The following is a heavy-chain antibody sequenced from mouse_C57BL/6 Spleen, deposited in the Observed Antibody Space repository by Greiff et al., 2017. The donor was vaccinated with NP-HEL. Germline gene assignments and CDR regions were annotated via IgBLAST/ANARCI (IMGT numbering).Heavy chain of an antibody. J-gene: IGHJ1*03. Sequence: VQLQPPGAELVRPGSSVKVSCKASGYPFPSYWMHWVKQRPFKSLAWIGNIDPSDSETHYNQKFKDKATFTVDKSSSTAYMQLSSLTSEDSAVYYCARNYGSSGNFDVWGTGTTVTVSS. CDR1: GYPFPSYW. CDR2: IDPSDSET. V-gene: IGHV1-52*01. D-gene: IGHD1-1*01. CDR3: ARNYGSSGNFDV.